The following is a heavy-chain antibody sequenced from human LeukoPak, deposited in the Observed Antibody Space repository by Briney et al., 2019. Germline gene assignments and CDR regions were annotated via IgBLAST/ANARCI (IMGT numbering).Heavy chain of an antibody. CDR2: IYYRGST. CDR3: AREGGRRLPFDY. V-gene: IGHV4-31*03. J-gene: IGHJ4*02. Sequence: SETLSLTCTVSGGSISSGGYYWSWIRQHPGKGLEWIGYIYYRGSTYSNPSLKSRVTMSLDTSKNHFSLRLRSVTAADTAVYYCAREGGRRLPFDYWGQGTLVTVSS. CDR1: GGSISSGGYY. D-gene: IGHD2-15*01.